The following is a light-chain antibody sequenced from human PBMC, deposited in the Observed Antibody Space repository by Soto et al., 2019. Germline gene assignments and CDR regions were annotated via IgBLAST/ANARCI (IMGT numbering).Light chain of an antibody. J-gene: IGKJ1*01. CDR2: GTS. CDR3: QQYGGSPPWK. CDR1: QTVSSSY. Sequence: EIVLKQSPATLSLSLGERGTLSCRASQTVSSSYFAWYQPRPGQDDRALLHGTSSRANGIPERLSGSGSGTDSTLTISSMDPEDFAVYYCQQYGGSPPWKFGQGTKVDI. V-gene: IGKV3-20*01.